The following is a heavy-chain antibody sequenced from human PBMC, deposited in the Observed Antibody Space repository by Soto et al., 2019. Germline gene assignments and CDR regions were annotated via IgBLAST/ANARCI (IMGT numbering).Heavy chain of an antibody. J-gene: IGHJ6*01. Sequence: QVQLQESGPGLVKPSETLSLTCTVSGGSISSYYWSWIRQPPGKGLEWIGYIYYSGSTNYNPSLKSRVTISVDTSKNQFSLKLSSVTAADTAVYYCASTKRITMVRGVISPYYYYGMDVW. CDR3: ASTKRITMVRGVISPYYYYGMDV. CDR2: IYYSGST. D-gene: IGHD3-10*01. V-gene: IGHV4-59*01. CDR1: GGSISSYY.